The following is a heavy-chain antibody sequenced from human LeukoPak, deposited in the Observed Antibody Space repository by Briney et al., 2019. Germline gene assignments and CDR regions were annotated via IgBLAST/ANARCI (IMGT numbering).Heavy chain of an antibody. J-gene: IGHJ4*02. CDR2: ISTSSIYI. CDR3: ARDPRREMGINLPVDY. Sequence: PGGSLRLSCAASGFTFSSYSMSWVRQAPGKGLEWVSSISTSSIYIYYADSLKGRFTISRDNAKNSLYLQMNSLRAEDTAVYYCARDPRREMGINLPVDYWGQGTLVTVSS. D-gene: IGHD5-24*01. V-gene: IGHV3-21*01. CDR1: GFTFSSYS.